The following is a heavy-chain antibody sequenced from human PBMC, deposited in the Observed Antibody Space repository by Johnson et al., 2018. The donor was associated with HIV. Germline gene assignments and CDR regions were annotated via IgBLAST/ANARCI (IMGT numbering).Heavy chain of an antibody. D-gene: IGHD4-17*01. CDR1: GFTFSSYA. CDR3: ARSRDYGPARSAFDI. Sequence: VQLVESGGGVVQPGRSLRLSCAASGFTFSSYAMHWVRQAPGKGLEWVAVISYDGSNKYYTDSVKGRFTISRDNSKNTLYLQMNSLRAEDTAVYYCARSRDYGPARSAFDIWGQGTMVTVSS. J-gene: IGHJ3*02. V-gene: IGHV3-30-3*01. CDR2: ISYDGSNK.